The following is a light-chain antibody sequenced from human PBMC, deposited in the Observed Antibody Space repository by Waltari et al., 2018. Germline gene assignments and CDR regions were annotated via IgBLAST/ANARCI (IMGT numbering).Light chain of an antibody. CDR1: SSDVGGYNY. CDR2: EVS. CDR3: SSYTSSSTYV. Sequence: QSALTQPASVSGSPGQSITISCTGTSSDVGGYNYVSWYQQHQGKAPKLRVYEVSNRPSWVYNRFSGSKAGTKASLTNCWLQAEDEADYYCSSYTSSSTYVFGTGTKVTVL. V-gene: IGLV2-14*01. J-gene: IGLJ1*01.